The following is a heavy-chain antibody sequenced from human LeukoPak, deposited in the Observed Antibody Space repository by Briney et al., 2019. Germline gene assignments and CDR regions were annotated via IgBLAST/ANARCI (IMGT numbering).Heavy chain of an antibody. J-gene: IGHJ4*02. Sequence: GGSLRLFCSASGFTFKKYAMHWVRQAPGGGLEYVSAINSNGGRTYYADSVKGRFTIYRDNSKNTLFLQMSSLRVEDTAVYYCVKDLYYDNSGYYSGAFDYWGQGTMVTVSS. CDR1: GFTFKKYA. V-gene: IGHV3-64D*06. CDR2: INSNGGRT. CDR3: VKDLYYDNSGYYSGAFDY. D-gene: IGHD3-22*01.